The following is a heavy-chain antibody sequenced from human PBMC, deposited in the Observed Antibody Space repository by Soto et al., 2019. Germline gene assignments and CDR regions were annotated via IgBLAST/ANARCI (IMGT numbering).Heavy chain of an antibody. J-gene: IGHJ3*02. CDR1: GFTFSSYA. CDR2: ISGSGGST. D-gene: IGHD2-2*01. Sequence: PGXSLRLYFAASGFTFSSYAMSWFRQAPGNGLEWVSAISGSGGSTYYADSVKGRFTISRDNSKNTLYLQMNSLRAEDTAVYYCAKGAIIVVVPAASFAFDIWGQGTMVTVSS. V-gene: IGHV3-23*01. CDR3: AKGAIIVVVPAASFAFDI.